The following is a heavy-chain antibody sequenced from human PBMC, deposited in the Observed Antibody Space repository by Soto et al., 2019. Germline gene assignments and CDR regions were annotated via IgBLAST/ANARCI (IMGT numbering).Heavy chain of an antibody. CDR2: ISSNGGST. V-gene: IGHV3-64*01. Sequence: PGGSLRLSCAASGFTFSSYAMHWVRQAPGKGLEYVSAISSNGGSTYYANSVKGRFTISRDNSKNTLYLQMGSLRAEDMAVYYCARSGIIGSGWYPFYYYYMDVWGKGTTVTVSS. D-gene: IGHD6-19*01. CDR3: ARSGIIGSGWYPFYYYYMDV. J-gene: IGHJ6*03. CDR1: GFTFSSYA.